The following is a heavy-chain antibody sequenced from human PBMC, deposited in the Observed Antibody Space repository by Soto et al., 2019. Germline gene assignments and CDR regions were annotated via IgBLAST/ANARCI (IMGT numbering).Heavy chain of an antibody. CDR1: GFTVSSNY. J-gene: IGHJ6*03. V-gene: IGHV3-66*01. CDR3: ARGTTIFGVERMDV. CDR2: IYSGGST. Sequence: EVQLVESGGGLVQPGGSLRLSCAASGFTVSSNYMSWVRQAPGKGLEWVSVIYSGGSTYYADSVKGRFTITRDHSKNTLYLQMNSLRAEDTAVYYCARGTTIFGVERMDVWGKGTTVTVSS. D-gene: IGHD3-3*01.